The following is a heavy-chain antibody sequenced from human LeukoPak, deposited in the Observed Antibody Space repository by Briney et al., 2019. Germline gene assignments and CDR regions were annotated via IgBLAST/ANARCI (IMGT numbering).Heavy chain of an antibody. CDR2: IGSRGITT. V-gene: IGHV3-23*01. D-gene: IGHD6-13*01. Sequence: PGGSLRLSCAASGFTFSTYALSWVRQSPGKGLEWVSAIGSRGITTYYAASAKGRFTISRDNSKNTLYLQMNSLRAEDTAVYYCARDGIAAAAPNWFDPWGQGTLVTVSS. J-gene: IGHJ5*02. CDR1: GFTFSTYA. CDR3: ARDGIAAAAPNWFDP.